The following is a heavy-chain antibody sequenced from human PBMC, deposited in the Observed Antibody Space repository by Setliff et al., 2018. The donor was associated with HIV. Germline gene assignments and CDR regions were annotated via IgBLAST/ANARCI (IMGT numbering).Heavy chain of an antibody. V-gene: IGHV4-61*01. CDR2: IYYSGRT. J-gene: IGHJ5*02. CDR1: GGSVSSCSYY. Sequence: ASETLSFTCTVSGGSVSSCSYYWSWIRQPPGKGLEWIGYIYYSGRTNYNPSLKSRVTISVDTSKNQFSLKLRSVTAADTAVYYCARIGSGWSVGWFDPWGQGTLVTVSS. D-gene: IGHD6-13*01. CDR3: ARIGSGWSVGWFDP.